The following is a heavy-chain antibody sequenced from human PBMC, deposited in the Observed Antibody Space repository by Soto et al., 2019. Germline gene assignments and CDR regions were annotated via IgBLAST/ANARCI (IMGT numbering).Heavy chain of an antibody. CDR1: GYTFTTYG. CDR2: TSAKNGNT. V-gene: IGHV1-18*01. Sequence: ASVKVSGKASGYTFTTYGFSWVRQAPGQGPEWMGWTSAKNGNTNYAQKFQGRVTMTTETSTTTAYMELRSLTSDDTAVYYCARDNSDGNWSWFGPWGQGTLVTVSS. CDR3: ARDNSDGNWSWFGP. J-gene: IGHJ5*02. D-gene: IGHD2-15*01.